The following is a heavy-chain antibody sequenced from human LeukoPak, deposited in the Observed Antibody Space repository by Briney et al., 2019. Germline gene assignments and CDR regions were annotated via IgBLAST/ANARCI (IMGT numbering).Heavy chain of an antibody. J-gene: IGHJ3*02. CDR2: FDPEDGET. D-gene: IGHD2-15*01. V-gene: IGHV1-24*01. CDR1: GYTLTELS. CDR3: ATACSGGSCYLAAFDI. Sequence: ASVKVSYKVSGYTLTELSMHWVRQAPGKGLEWMGGFDPEDGETIYAQKFQGRVTMTEDTSTDTAYMELSSLRSEDTAVYYCATACSGGSCYLAAFDIWGQGTMVTVSS.